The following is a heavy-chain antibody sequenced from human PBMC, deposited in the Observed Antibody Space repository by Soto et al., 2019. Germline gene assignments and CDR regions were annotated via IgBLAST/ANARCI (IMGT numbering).Heavy chain of an antibody. Sequence: PGGSLRLSCAASGFNFRNYAMHWVRQAPGKGLEWVAVIWSDGSEKYYGASVKGRVTISRDNFKNTVSLQMNSLRVEDTAIYYCVKDPSPTTGPTHDNWFDTWGLGTLVTVSS. CDR3: VKDPSPTTGPTHDNWFDT. D-gene: IGHD4-4*01. J-gene: IGHJ5*02. CDR1: GFNFRNYA. CDR2: IWSDGSEK. V-gene: IGHV3-33*06.